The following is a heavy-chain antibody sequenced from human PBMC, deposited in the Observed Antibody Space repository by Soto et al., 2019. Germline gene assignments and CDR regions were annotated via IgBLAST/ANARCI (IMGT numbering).Heavy chain of an antibody. Sequence: ASVKVSCKASGYTFTSYAMHWVRQAPGQRPEWMGWINAGNGNTKYSQKFQGRVTITRDTSASTAYMELSSLRSEDTAVYYCARDNQWLATTGDYWGQGTLVTVSS. CDR2: INAGNGNT. J-gene: IGHJ4*02. CDR1: GYTFTSYA. CDR3: ARDNQWLATTGDY. V-gene: IGHV1-3*01. D-gene: IGHD6-19*01.